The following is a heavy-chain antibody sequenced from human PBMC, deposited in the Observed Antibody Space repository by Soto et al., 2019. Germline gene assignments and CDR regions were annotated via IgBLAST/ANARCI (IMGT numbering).Heavy chain of an antibody. CDR1: GGSISSGGYS. D-gene: IGHD2-8*02. CDR3: ARDKITGLFDY. V-gene: IGHV4-30-2*01. CDR2: IYHSGST. J-gene: IGHJ4*02. Sequence: TLSLTCAVSGGSISSGGYSWSWIRQPPGKGLEWIGYIYHSGSTYYNPSLKSRVTISVDTSKNQFSLKLTSVTAADTAVYYCARDKITGLFDYWGQGTLVTVSS.